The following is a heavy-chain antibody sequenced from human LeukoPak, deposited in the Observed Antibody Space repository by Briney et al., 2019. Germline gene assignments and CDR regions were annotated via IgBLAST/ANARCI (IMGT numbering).Heavy chain of an antibody. Sequence: GGSLRLSCAASGLTVSSNYMSWVRQAPGKGLEWVSYISSTGRTMYYADSVKGRFTISRDNAKKSLYLQMNSLRAEDTAVYYCARLSRATPDYWGQGTLVTVSS. CDR3: ARLSRATPDY. J-gene: IGHJ4*02. CDR2: ISSTGRTM. V-gene: IGHV3-11*04. CDR1: GLTVSSNY.